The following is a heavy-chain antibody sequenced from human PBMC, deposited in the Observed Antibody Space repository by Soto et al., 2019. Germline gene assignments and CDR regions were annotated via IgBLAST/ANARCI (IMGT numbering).Heavy chain of an antibody. J-gene: IGHJ4*02. CDR3: ARDGSQQWLLHVDF. Sequence: EVQLVESGGALVQPGGSLRLSCEAAGFTFSNHWMTWVRQAPGKGLQWVANIKPDGSVKYYVDSLKGRFTISRDNSKNSLYLQMNSLTAEDTAMYYCARDGSQQWLLHVDFWGQGTLVTVSS. CDR2: IKPDGSVK. V-gene: IGHV3-7*01. D-gene: IGHD5-18*01. CDR1: GFTFSNHW.